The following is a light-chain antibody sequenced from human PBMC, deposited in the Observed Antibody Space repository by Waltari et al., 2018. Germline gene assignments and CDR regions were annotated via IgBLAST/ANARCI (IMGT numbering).Light chain of an antibody. Sequence: QSALTQPASVSGSPGQSITIPCTGTSSDVGSHNLFSWYQPHPGKAPKLMIYEDTKRPSGVSNRFSGSKSGNTASLTISGLQAEDEADYYCCSYAGGTASILLGGGTKLTVL. CDR3: CSYAGGTASIL. J-gene: IGLJ2*01. CDR2: EDT. V-gene: IGLV2-23*01. CDR1: SSDVGSHNL.